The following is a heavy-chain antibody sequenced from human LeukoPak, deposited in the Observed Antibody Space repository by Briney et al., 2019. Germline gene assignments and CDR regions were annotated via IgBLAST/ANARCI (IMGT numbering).Heavy chain of an antibody. CDR2: IRYDGSNK. CDR3: AREYQLPSVYYFDY. CDR1: GFTYSSYV. D-gene: IGHD2-2*01. Sequence: GGSLRLSCAASGFTYSSYVMHWVRQAPRKGLEWVAFIRYDGSNKYYADSVKGRFTISRDNSKNTLYLQMNSLRAEDTAVYYCAREYQLPSVYYFDYWGQGTLVTVSS. J-gene: IGHJ4*02. V-gene: IGHV3-30*02.